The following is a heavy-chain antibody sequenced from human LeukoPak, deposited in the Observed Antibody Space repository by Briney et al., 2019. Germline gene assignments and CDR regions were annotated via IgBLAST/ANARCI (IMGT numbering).Heavy chain of an antibody. J-gene: IGHJ4*02. CDR3: ARGCNRAACPYYFDW. CDR2: IKQDGSEK. CDR1: AFTFDTYW. V-gene: IGHV3-7*03. D-gene: IGHD2-8*01. Sequence: GGSLRLSCAASAFTFDTYWRGWVRQAPGKGLEWVAPIKQDGSEKHHLDSVRGRFTISRDNAKNSLYLEMNSLRAEDTAVYYCARGCNRAACPYYFDWWGEGALVTVSS.